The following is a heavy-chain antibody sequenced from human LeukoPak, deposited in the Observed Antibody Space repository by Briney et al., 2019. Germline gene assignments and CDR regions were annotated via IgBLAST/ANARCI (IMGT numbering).Heavy chain of an antibody. V-gene: IGHV4-59*01. D-gene: IGHD3-10*01. CDR3: AGHYGSGSYYAC. CDR2: IYYSGST. J-gene: IGHJ4*02. CDR1: GGSISSYY. Sequence: PSETLSLTCTVSGGSISSYYWSWIRQPPGKGLEWIGYIYYSGSTNYNPSLKSRVTISVDTSKNQFSLKLSSVTAADTAVYYCAGHYGSGSYYACWGQGTLVTVSS.